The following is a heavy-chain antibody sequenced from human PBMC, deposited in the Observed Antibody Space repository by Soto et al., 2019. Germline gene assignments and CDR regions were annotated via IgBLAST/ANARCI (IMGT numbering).Heavy chain of an antibody. Sequence: SETLSLTCTVSGGSISSSSYYWGWIRQPPGKGLEWIGSIYYSGSTYYKPSLKSRVTISVDTSKNQFSLKLSSVTAADTAVYYCARATVQIFGDLYYFDYWGQGTLVTVAS. CDR1: GGSISSSSYY. J-gene: IGHJ4*02. V-gene: IGHV4-39*01. D-gene: IGHD3-3*01. CDR2: IYYSGST. CDR3: ARATVQIFGDLYYFDY.